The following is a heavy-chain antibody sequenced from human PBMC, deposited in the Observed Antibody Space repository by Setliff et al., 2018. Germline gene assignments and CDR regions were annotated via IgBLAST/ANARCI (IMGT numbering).Heavy chain of an antibody. CDR2: IFHSGST. CDR1: GGSISSYY. Sequence: SETLSLTCALSGGSISSYYWNWIRQHPEKGLEWLGYIFHSGSTHYNSSLKSRITISIDTSKNHFSLELNSVTAADSAVYYCARVADGSGSFYLGFDYWGQGILVTVSS. J-gene: IGHJ4*02. D-gene: IGHD3-10*01. V-gene: IGHV4-59*12. CDR3: ARVADGSGSFYLGFDY.